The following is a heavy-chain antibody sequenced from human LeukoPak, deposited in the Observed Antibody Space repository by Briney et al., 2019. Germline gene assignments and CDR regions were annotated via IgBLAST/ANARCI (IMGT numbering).Heavy chain of an antibody. CDR2: ISAYNGNT. CDR1: GHTFTSYG. D-gene: IGHD3-3*01. V-gene: IGHV1-18*01. J-gene: IGHJ6*02. Sequence: GASVKVSCKASGHTFTSYGISWVRQAPGQGLEWMGWISAYNGNTNYAQKLQGRVTMTTDTSTSTAYMELRSLRSDDTAVYYCARALSITIFHYYYYGMDVWGQGTTVTVSS. CDR3: ARALSITIFHYYYYGMDV.